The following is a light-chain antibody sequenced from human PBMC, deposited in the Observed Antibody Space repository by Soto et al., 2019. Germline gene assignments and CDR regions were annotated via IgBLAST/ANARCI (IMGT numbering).Light chain of an antibody. CDR2: GAS. CDR3: QQYGSSPQT. Sequence: ESVLTQSPVRRTLCTGERDTLSCMDSQSVRSSYLAWHQQKLGQAPRLLIFGASSRAAGIPDRFSGSGSGTDFTLTISRLEPEDFAVYYCQQYGSSPQTFGQGAKVDIK. CDR1: QSVRSSY. V-gene: IGKV3-20*01. J-gene: IGKJ1*01.